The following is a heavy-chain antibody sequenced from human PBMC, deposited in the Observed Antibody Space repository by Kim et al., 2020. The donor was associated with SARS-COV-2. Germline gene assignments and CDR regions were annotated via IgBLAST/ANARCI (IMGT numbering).Heavy chain of an antibody. J-gene: IGHJ4*02. CDR1: GFTFSSYD. CDR2: IGTAGDT. D-gene: IGHD2-15*01. CDR3: ARLSPRIVVVVAAGY. Sequence: GGSLRLSCAASGFTFSSYDMHWVRQATGKGLEWVSAIGTAGDTYYPGSVKGRFTISRENAKNSLYLQMNSLRAGDTAVYYCARLSPRIVVVVAAGYWGQGTLVTVSS. V-gene: IGHV3-13*04.